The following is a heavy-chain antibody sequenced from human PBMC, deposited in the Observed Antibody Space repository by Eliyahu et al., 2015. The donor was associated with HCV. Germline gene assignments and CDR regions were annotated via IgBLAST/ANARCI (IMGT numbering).Heavy chain of an antibody. Sequence: QVQLQESGPGLVKPSETLSLTCAVSGYFISSGYYWGWIRQPPGRGLEWIGSISHSGGPYHNPSLKSRVTTSVDTSKKQFSLKLTSVTAADTALYYCARGDYGSGSLRTYWYFDLWGRGTLVTVSS. V-gene: IGHV4-38-2*01. CDR2: ISHSGGP. CDR1: GYFISSGYY. D-gene: IGHD3-10*01. J-gene: IGHJ2*01. CDR3: ARGDYGSGSLRTYWYFDL.